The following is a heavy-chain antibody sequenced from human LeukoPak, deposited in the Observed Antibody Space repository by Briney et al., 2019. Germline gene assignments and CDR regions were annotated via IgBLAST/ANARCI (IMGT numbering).Heavy chain of an antibody. CDR1: GGSFSGYY. J-gene: IGHJ4*02. Sequence: SETLSLTCAVYGGSFSGYYWSCIRQPPGKGLEWVGEINHSGSTNYNPSLKSRVTISVDTSKNQFSLKLSSVTAADTAVYYCARRSRHYDILTGYFRNWGQGTLVTVSS. D-gene: IGHD3-9*01. V-gene: IGHV4-34*01. CDR3: ARRSRHYDILTGYFRN. CDR2: INHSGST.